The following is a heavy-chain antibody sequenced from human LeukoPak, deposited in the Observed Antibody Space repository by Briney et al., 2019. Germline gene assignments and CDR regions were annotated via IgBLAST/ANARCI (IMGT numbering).Heavy chain of an antibody. CDR1: GFTFSNYA. D-gene: IGHD6-19*01. Sequence: PGGSLRLSCAASGFTFSNYAMSWVHQAPGKGLEWVSTISGSGGSTYYADSVKGRFTISRDTSKNTLYLQMNSLRAEDTAVYYCAKTGAVAPLNWFDPWGQGTLVTVSS. J-gene: IGHJ5*02. CDR3: AKTGAVAPLNWFDP. CDR2: ISGSGGST. V-gene: IGHV3-23*01.